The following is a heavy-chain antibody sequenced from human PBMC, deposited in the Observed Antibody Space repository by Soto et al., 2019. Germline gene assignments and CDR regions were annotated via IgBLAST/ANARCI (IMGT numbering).Heavy chain of an antibody. V-gene: IGHV1-18*01. CDR1: GYTFNSYG. Sequence: QVQLVQSGAEVKKPGASVKVSCKASGYTFNSYGISXXXXXPGQGLEWMGWISAYNDNTNYAQNLQGRVTMTTDTXXXXXXXXXXXXXXXXXXXXXXXXXXXPADYWGQGTLVTVSS. CDR3: XXXXXPADY. CDR2: ISAYNDNT. J-gene: IGHJ4*02.